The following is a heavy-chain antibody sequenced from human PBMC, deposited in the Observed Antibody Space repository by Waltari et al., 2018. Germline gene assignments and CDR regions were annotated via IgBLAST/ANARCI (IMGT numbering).Heavy chain of an antibody. J-gene: IGHJ5*02. D-gene: IGHD3-10*01. CDR1: GGSISSYY. CDR3: ARGVSWVRGVMGWFDP. CDR2: IYYSGST. Sequence: QVQLQESGPGLVKPSDTLSLTCTVSGGSISSYYWSWIRQPPGKGLEWIGYIYYSGSTNYNPSLKSRVTIAVDTSKNQFSLKLSSVTAADTAVYYCARGVSWVRGVMGWFDPWGQGTLVTVSS. V-gene: IGHV4-59*07.